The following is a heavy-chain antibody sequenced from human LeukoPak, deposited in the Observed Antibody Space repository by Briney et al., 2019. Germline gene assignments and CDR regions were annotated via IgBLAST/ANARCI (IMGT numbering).Heavy chain of an antibody. D-gene: IGHD1-14*01. V-gene: IGHV3-23*01. CDR1: GFTFSSYA. J-gene: IGHJ6*02. Sequence: GGSLRLSCAASGFTFSSYAMSWVRQAPGKGLEWVSAISGSGGSTYYADSVKGRFTISRDNSKNTLYLQMNSLRAEDTAVYYCAKSIEIKPNYYYYYGMDVWGQGTTVTVSS. CDR3: AKSIEIKPNYYYYYGMDV. CDR2: ISGSGGST.